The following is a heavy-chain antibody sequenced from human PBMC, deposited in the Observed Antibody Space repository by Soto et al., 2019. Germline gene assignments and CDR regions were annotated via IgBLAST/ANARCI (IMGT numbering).Heavy chain of an antibody. V-gene: IGHV3-30-3*01. CDR2: ISYDGSNK. CDR1: GFTFSSYA. CDR3: ARDTNPRSYYYGMDV. Sequence: LRLSCAASGFTFSSYAMHWVRQAPGKGLEWVAVISYDGSNKYYADSVKGRFTISRDNSKNTLYLQMNSLRAEDTAVYYCARDTNPRSYYYGMDVWGQGTTVTVSS. J-gene: IGHJ6*02. D-gene: IGHD3-3*01.